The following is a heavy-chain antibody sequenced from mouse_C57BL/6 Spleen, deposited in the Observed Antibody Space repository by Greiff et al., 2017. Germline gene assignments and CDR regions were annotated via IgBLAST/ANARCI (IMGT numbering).Heavy chain of an antibody. Sequence: EVQLQQSGPELVKPGASVKISCKASGYSFTDYNMNWVKQSNGKSLEWIGVINPNYGTTSYNQKFKGKATLTVDQSASTAYMQINSLTSEDSAVYYCARSAVIYYDGSYPDFDYWGQGTTLTVSS. J-gene: IGHJ2*01. CDR2: INPNYGTT. CDR1: GYSFTDYN. V-gene: IGHV1-39*01. CDR3: ARSAVIYYDGSYPDFDY. D-gene: IGHD1-1*01.